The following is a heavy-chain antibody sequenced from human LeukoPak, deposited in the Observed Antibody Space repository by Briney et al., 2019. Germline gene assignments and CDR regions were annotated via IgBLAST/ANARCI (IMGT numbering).Heavy chain of an antibody. V-gene: IGHV3-23*01. CDR3: ARDGYWQQLVDWMFDY. J-gene: IGHJ4*02. Sequence: PGGSLRLSCAASGFTFSSYAMSWVRQAPGKGLEWVSAISGSGGSTYYADSVKGRFTISRDNSRNTLYLQMNSLRAEDTAVYYCARDGYWQQLVDWMFDYWGQGTLVTVSS. CDR1: GFTFSSYA. CDR2: ISGSGGST. D-gene: IGHD6-13*01.